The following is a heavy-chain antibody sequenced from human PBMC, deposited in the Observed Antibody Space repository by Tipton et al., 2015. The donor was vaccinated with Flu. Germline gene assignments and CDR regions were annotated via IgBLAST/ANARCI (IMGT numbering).Heavy chain of an antibody. CDR3: ARDREYGDSLGAFDI. CDR2: IYYSGST. Sequence: LRLSCTVSGGSISSYYWSWIRQPPGKGLEWIGYIYYSGSTNYNPSLKSRVTISVDTSKNQFSLKLSSVTAADTAVYYCARDREYGDSLGAFDIWGQGTMVTVSS. D-gene: IGHD4-17*01. V-gene: IGHV4-59*01. CDR1: GGSISSYY. J-gene: IGHJ3*02.